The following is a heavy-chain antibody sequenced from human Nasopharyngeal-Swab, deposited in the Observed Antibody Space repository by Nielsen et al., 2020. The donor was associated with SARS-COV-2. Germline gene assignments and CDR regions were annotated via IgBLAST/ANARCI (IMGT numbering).Heavy chain of an antibody. CDR3: AGHDTAMARSFDY. CDR1: GYSFTSYW. V-gene: IGHV5-51*01. CDR2: IYPGDSDT. J-gene: IGHJ4*02. Sequence: GESLKISCKGSGYSFTSYWNGWVRQMPGKGLEWMGIIYPGDSDTRYSPSFQGQVTISADKSISTAYLQWSSMKASDTAMYYCAGHDTAMARSFDYWGQGTLVTVSS. D-gene: IGHD5-18*01.